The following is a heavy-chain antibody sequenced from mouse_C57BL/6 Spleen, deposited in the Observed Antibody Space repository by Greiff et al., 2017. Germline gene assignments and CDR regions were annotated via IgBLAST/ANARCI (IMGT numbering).Heavy chain of an antibody. V-gene: IGHV1-55*01. Sequence: VQLQQSGAELVKPGASVKMSCKASGYTFTSYWITWVKQRPGQGLEWIGDIYPGSGSTNYNEKFKSKATLPVDTSSSTAYMQRSSLTSGISAVYYCARRCYCVSPWFAYWGQGTLVTVSA. CDR2: IYPGSGST. CDR3: ARRCYCVSPWFAY. J-gene: IGHJ3*01. D-gene: IGHD1-1*01. CDR1: GYTFTSYW.